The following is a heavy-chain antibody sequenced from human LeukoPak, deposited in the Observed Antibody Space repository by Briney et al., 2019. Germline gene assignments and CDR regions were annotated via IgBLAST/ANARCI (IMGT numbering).Heavy chain of an antibody. CDR3: ANAPGIAAAGTGY. CDR2: ISGSGGST. Sequence: PGGSLRLSCAASGFTFSDYYMSWVRQAPGKGLEWVSAISGSGGSTYYADSVKGRFTISRDNSKNTLYLQMNSLRAEDTAVYYCANAPGIAAAGTGYWGQGTLVTVSS. J-gene: IGHJ4*02. V-gene: IGHV3-23*01. D-gene: IGHD6-13*01. CDR1: GFTFSDYY.